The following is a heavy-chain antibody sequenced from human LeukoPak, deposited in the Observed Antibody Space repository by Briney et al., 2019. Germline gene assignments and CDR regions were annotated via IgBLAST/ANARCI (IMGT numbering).Heavy chain of an antibody. CDR2: ISSTSTYI. D-gene: IGHD3-10*01. Sequence: WGSLRLSCAASGFTFSSYGMNWVRQAPGKGLEWVSSISSTSTYIYYADSVKGRFTISRDNAKNSVYLQMNSLRAEDTAVYYCARDGGGAYYYGSGAEFDYWGQGTLVTVSS. CDR1: GFTFSSYG. J-gene: IGHJ4*02. CDR3: ARDGGGAYYYGSGAEFDY. V-gene: IGHV3-21*01.